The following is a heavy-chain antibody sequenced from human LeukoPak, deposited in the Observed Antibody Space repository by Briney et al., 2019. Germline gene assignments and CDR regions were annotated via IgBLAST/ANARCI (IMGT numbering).Heavy chain of an antibody. CDR3: ARHRDYYDSSGYYYDWFDP. CDR1: GGSISSYY. Sequence: PSETLSLTCTVSGGSISSYYWSWIRQPPGKGLEWIGYIYTSGSTNYNPSLKSRLTISVGTSKNQFSLKLSSVTAADTAVYYCARHRDYYDSSGYYYDWFDPWGQGTLVTVSS. J-gene: IGHJ5*02. V-gene: IGHV4-4*09. CDR2: IYTSGST. D-gene: IGHD3-22*01.